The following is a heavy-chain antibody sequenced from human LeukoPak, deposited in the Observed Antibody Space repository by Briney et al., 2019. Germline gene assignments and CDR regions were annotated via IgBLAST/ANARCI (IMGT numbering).Heavy chain of an antibody. CDR3: AEGDYVGELFDY. CDR1: GFTFSSYG. V-gene: IGHV3-30*03. CDR2: ISYDGSNK. Sequence: PGGSLRLSCAASGFTFSSYGMHWVRQAPGKGLEWVAAISYDGSNKYYADSVKGRFTISRDNSKNTLYLQMNSLRAEDTAVYYCAEGDYVGELFDYWGLGTLVTVSS. D-gene: IGHD4-17*01. J-gene: IGHJ4*02.